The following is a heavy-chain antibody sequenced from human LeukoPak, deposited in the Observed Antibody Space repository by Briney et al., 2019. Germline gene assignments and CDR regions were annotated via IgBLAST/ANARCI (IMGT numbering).Heavy chain of an antibody. Sequence: SETLSLTCAVYGGSFSGYYWSWIRQPPGKGLEWIGEINHSGSTNYNPSLKSRVTISVDTSKNQFSLKLSSVTAADTAVYYCARKTRSMTTATPGKFDPWGQGTLVTVSS. CDR1: GGSFSGYY. J-gene: IGHJ5*02. V-gene: IGHV4-34*01. D-gene: IGHD4-17*01. CDR2: INHSGST. CDR3: ARKTRSMTTATPGKFDP.